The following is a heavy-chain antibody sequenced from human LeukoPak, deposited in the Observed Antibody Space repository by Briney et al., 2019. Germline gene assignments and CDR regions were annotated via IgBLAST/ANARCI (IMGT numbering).Heavy chain of an antibody. CDR2: IIPIFGTA. D-gene: IGHD3-9*01. V-gene: IGHV1-69*01. J-gene: IGHJ4*02. CDR3: ARERGSTGYSKPYYFDY. Sequence: GSSVKVSCKASGGTFSSYAISWVRQAPGQGLEWMGGIIPIFGTANYAQKFQGRVTITADESTSTAYMELSSLRSEDTAVYYCARERGSTGYSKPYYFDYWGQGTLVTVSS. CDR1: GGTFSSYA.